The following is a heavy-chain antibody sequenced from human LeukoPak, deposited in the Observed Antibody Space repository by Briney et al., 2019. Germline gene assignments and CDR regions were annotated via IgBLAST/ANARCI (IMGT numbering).Heavy chain of an antibody. Sequence: GGSLRLSCAASGFTFSSYSMNWVRQAPGKGLEWVSSISSSSSYIYYADSVKGRFTISRVNAKNSLYLQMNSLRAEDTAVYYCARKDPRDAFDIWGQGTMVTVSS. V-gene: IGHV3-21*01. CDR3: ARKDPRDAFDI. J-gene: IGHJ3*02. D-gene: IGHD2-15*01. CDR2: ISSSSSYI. CDR1: GFTFSSYS.